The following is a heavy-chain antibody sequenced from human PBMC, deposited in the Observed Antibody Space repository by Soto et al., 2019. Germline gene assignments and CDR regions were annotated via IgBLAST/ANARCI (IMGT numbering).Heavy chain of an antibody. CDR3: ARTYYDYVWGSPDYYYGMDV. D-gene: IGHD3-16*01. CDR2: MNPNSGNT. V-gene: IGHV1-8*01. J-gene: IGHJ6*02. Sequence: QVQLVQSGAEVKKPGASVKVSCKASGYTFTSYDINWVRQATGQGLEWMGWMNPNSGNTGYAQKFQVRVTMTRNTSISTAYMEMSSLRSEDTAVYYCARTYYDYVWGSPDYYYGMDVWGQGTTVTVSS. CDR1: GYTFTSYD.